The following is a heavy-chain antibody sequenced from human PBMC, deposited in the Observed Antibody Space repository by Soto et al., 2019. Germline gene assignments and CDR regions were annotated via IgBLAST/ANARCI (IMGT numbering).Heavy chain of an antibody. CDR2: IDWDDDK. V-gene: IGHV2-70*04. CDR1: GFSLSTSGMR. CDR3: ARQGYCSSTSCYGHAFDI. Sequence: SGPTLVNPTQTVTLTCTFSGFSLSTSGMRVSWIRQPPGNALEWLARIDWDDDKFYSTSLKTRLTISKDTSKNQVVLTMTNMDPVDTATYYCARQGYCSSTSCYGHAFDIWGQGTMVTVSS. J-gene: IGHJ3*02. D-gene: IGHD2-2*01.